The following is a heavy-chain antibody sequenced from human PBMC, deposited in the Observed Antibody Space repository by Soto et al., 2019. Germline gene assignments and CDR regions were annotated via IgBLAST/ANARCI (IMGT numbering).Heavy chain of an antibody. D-gene: IGHD6-13*01. CDR2: IYPGDSDT. J-gene: IGHJ6*02. Sequence: PGESLTISCKGSGYSFTSYWIGWVLQMPWKGLEWMGIIYPGDSDTRYSPSFQGQVTISADKSISTAYLQWSSLKASDTAMYYCARTAATGKYYYGVDVWGQGTTVTVSS. CDR3: ARTAATGKYYYGVDV. CDR1: GYSFTSYW. V-gene: IGHV5-51*01.